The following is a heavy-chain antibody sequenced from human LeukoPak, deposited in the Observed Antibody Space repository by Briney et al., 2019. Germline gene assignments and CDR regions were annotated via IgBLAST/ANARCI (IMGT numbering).Heavy chain of an antibody. Sequence: ASVKVSCKASGGTFSSYTISWVRQAPGQGLEWMGRIIPILGIANYAQKFQGRVTITPDKSTSTAYMELSSLRSEDTAVYYCARAAAYCGGDCYSGSLNYYGMDVWGQGTTVTVSS. CDR3: ARAAAYCGGDCYSGSLNYYGMDV. D-gene: IGHD2-21*02. V-gene: IGHV1-69*02. CDR2: IIPILGIA. J-gene: IGHJ6*02. CDR1: GGTFSSYT.